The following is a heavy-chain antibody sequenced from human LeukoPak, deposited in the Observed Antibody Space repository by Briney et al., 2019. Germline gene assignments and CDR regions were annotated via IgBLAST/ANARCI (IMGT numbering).Heavy chain of an antibody. D-gene: IGHD3-22*01. V-gene: IGHV3-30*04. CDR3: ARDSRTYYYDSSGYQPGGY. CDR1: GFTFSSYA. Sequence: GGSLRLSCAASGFTFSSYAMHWVRQAPGKGLEWVAVISYDGSNKYYADSVKGRFTISRDNSKNTLYLQMNSLRAEDTAVYYCARDSRTYYYDSSGYQPGGYWGQGTLVTVSS. J-gene: IGHJ4*02. CDR2: ISYDGSNK.